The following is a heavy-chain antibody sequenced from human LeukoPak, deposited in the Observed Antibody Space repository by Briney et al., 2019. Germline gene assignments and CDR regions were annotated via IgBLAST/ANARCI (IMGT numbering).Heavy chain of an antibody. V-gene: IGHV1-2*02. CDR2: MNPNSGGT. CDR1: GYAFTSYD. Sequence: GASVKVSCKASGYAFTSYDINWVRQATGQGLEWMGWMNPNSGGTNYAQKFQGRVTMTRDTSISTAYMELSRLRSDDTAVYYCARERPGSQHFDYWGQGTLVTVSS. CDR3: ARERPGSQHFDY. J-gene: IGHJ4*02. D-gene: IGHD3-10*01.